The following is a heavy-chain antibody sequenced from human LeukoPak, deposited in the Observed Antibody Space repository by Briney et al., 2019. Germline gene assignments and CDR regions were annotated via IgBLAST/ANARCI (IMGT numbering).Heavy chain of an antibody. CDR1: GYTFTGYY. D-gene: IGHD5-18*01. CDR2: INPNSGGT. CDR3: ARGAYSYGWIDAFDI. Sequence: ASVKVSCXASGYTFTGYYMHWVRQAPGQGLAWMGRINPNSGGTNYAQKFQGRVTMTRDTSISTAYMELSRLRSEDTAVYYCARGAYSYGWIDAFDIWGQGTMVTVSS. V-gene: IGHV1-2*06. J-gene: IGHJ3*02.